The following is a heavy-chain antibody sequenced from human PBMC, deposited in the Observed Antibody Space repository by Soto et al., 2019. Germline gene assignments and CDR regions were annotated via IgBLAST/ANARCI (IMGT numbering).Heavy chain of an antibody. CDR1: GISLSTSGVG. J-gene: IGHJ3*02. D-gene: IGHD1-1*01. CDR3: ARGLATLPVFAFDI. V-gene: IGHV2-5*01. CDR2: VYWNDDK. Sequence: SGPTLVNPTQTLTLTCPLSGISLSTSGVGLGWIRQTPGRALEWLALVYWNDDKHYSPSLKSRLTITKDTSKNQAILTMTNMDPVDTATYFCARGLATLPVFAFDIWGQGTVVTVSS.